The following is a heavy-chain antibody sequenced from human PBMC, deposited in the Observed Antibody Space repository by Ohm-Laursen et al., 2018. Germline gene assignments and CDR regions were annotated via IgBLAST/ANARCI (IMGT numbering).Heavy chain of an antibody. V-gene: IGHV4-59*08. CDR2: IYYNGNP. CDR1: GGSLRNYY. CDR3: VLYSSFSVS. D-gene: IGHD6-6*01. Sequence: GTLSLTCTVSGGSLRNYYWSWIRQPPGKGLEWIGYIYYNGNPRYNPSLESRVTISVDPSKNQFSLKLNSVTATDTALYYCVLYSSFSVSWGQGTLVTVSS. J-gene: IGHJ5*02.